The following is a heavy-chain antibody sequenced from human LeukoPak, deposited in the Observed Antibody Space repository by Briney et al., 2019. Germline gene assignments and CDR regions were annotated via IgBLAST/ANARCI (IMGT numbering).Heavy chain of an antibody. D-gene: IGHD4-17*01. V-gene: IGHV1-69*04. J-gene: IGHJ3*02. CDR1: GYTFTGYY. CDR3: ARDRGWDNDYGDYVAFDI. CDR2: IIPILGIA. Sequence: WASVKVSCKASGYTFTGYYMHWVRQAPGQGLEWMGRIIPILGIANYAQKFQGRVTITADKSTSTAYMELSSLRSEDTAVYYCARDRGWDNDYGDYVAFDIWGQGTMVTVSS.